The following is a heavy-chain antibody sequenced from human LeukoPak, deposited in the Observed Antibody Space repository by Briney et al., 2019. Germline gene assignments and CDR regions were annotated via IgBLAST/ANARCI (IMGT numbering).Heavy chain of an antibody. D-gene: IGHD3-22*01. V-gene: IGHV1-18*01. CDR2: ISAYNGNT. Sequence: GASVKVSCKASGYTFTSYGISWVRQAPGQGLEWMGWISAYNGNTNYAQKLQGRVTMTTDTSTSTAYMELRSLRSDDTAVYYCARDYDSSGYQGHRWFDPWGQGTLVTVSS. J-gene: IGHJ5*02. CDR3: ARDYDSSGYQGHRWFDP. CDR1: GYTFTSYG.